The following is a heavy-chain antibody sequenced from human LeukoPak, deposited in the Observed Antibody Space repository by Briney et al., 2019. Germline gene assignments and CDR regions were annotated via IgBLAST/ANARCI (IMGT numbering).Heavy chain of an antibody. D-gene: IGHD3-9*01. CDR1: GFTFSSYW. Sequence: GGSLRLSCAASGFTFSSYWMSWVRQAPGKGLEWVANIKQDGSEKYYVDSVKGRFTISRDNAKNSLYLQMNSLRAEDTAVYYCARDDYDILTGYAGFDPWGQGTLVTVSS. J-gene: IGHJ5*02. CDR2: IKQDGSEK. CDR3: ARDDYDILTGYAGFDP. V-gene: IGHV3-7*01.